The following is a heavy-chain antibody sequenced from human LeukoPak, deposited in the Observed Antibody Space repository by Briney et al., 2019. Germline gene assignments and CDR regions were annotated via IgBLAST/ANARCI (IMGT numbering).Heavy chain of an antibody. CDR2: INPNSGGT. V-gene: IGHV1-2*02. Sequence: ASVKVSCKTSGYSENFYGITWVRQVAGQGLEWMGWINPNSGGTNYAQKFQGRVTMTRDTSISTAYMELSRLRSDDTAVYYCARSFVEMATRYAFDIWGQGTMVTVSS. CDR3: ARSFVEMATRYAFDI. J-gene: IGHJ3*02. D-gene: IGHD5-24*01. CDR1: GYSENFYG.